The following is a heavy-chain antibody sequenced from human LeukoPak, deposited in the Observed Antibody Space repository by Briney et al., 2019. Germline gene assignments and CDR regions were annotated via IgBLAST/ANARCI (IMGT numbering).Heavy chain of an antibody. J-gene: IGHJ4*02. Sequence: SETLSLTCTVSGGSISSYYWSWIRQPPGKGLEWIGEINHSGSTNYNPSLKSRVTISVDTSKNQFSLKLSSVTAADTAVYYCAREVAAAGTLDYWGQGTLVTVSS. CDR1: GGSISSYY. CDR3: AREVAAAGTLDY. D-gene: IGHD6-13*01. CDR2: INHSGST. V-gene: IGHV4-34*01.